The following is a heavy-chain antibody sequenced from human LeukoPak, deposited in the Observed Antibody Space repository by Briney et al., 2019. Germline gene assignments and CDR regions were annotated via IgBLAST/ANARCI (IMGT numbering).Heavy chain of an antibody. V-gene: IGHV3-48*04. CDR1: GLVINNYS. Sequence: GGSLRLSCAASGLVINNYSFNWVRQAPGKGLEWVSYISSSSTAIYYADSVRGRFTISRDNPKNSVYLQMNSLRAEDTAMYYCAGGGFDYWGQGILVTVSS. CDR2: ISSSSTAI. J-gene: IGHJ4*02. CDR3: AGGGFDY.